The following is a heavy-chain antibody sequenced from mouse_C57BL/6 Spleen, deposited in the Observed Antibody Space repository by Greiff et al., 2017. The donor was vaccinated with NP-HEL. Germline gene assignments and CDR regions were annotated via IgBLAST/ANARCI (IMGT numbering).Heavy chain of an antibody. CDR1: GFTFSSYA. CDR2: ISDGGSYT. D-gene: IGHD2-13*01. V-gene: IGHV5-4*01. CDR3: ARDDCRPYYFDY. Sequence: EVQVVESGGGLVKPGGSLKLSCAASGFTFSSYAMSWVRQTPEKRLEWVATISDGGSYTYYPDNVKGRFTISRDNAKNNLYLQMSHLKSEDTAMYYCARDDCRPYYFDYWGQAPTLTVAS. J-gene: IGHJ2*01.